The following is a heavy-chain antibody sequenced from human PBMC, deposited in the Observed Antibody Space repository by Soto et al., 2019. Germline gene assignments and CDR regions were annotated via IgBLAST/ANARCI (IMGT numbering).Heavy chain of an antibody. J-gene: IGHJ5*02. V-gene: IGHV4-39*01. CDR2: IYYSGST. Sequence: SETLSLTCTVSGGSISSSSYYWGWIRQPPGKGLEWIGNIYYSGSTYYNPSLKSRVTISVDTSKNQFSLKLTSVTAADTAVYYCARRGGSSWSPGDYNWFDPWGQGTPVTVSS. D-gene: IGHD6-13*01. CDR3: ARRGGSSWSPGDYNWFDP. CDR1: GGSISSSSYY.